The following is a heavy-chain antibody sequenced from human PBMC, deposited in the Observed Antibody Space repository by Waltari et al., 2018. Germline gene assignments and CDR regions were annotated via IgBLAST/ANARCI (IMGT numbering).Heavy chain of an antibody. D-gene: IGHD4-17*01. CDR2: IKQDGSEE. Sequence: EVQLVESGGGLVQPGWSLRLSCTNSGFTLNSQWMSWVRQAPGKGLEWVANIKQDGSEEYYVDSVKGRFTISRDNAQNSLYLQMNSLRAEDTAVYYCARTSLGDYGNWGQGTLVTVSS. CDR3: ARTSLGDYGN. CDR1: GFTLNSQW. V-gene: IGHV3-7*01. J-gene: IGHJ4*02.